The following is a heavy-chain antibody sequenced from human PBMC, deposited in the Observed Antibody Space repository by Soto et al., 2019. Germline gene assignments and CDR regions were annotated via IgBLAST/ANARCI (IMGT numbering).Heavy chain of an antibody. CDR2: ISYTGST. V-gene: IGHV4-31*03. J-gene: IGHJ4*02. CDR1: GESITSVGYY. CDR3: TRGDF. Sequence: QVQLQESGPGLVKPSQTLSLTCSVSGESITSVGYYWTWVRQPPGKGLVWIGFISYTGSTFYNSSLKSRVTISRHTSQNQFSLDLNSVTVADTAVYYCTRGDFWGQGVLVTVSS.